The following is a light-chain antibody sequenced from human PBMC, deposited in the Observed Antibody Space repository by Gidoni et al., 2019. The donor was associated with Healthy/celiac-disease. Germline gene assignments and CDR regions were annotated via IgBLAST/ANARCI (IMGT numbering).Light chain of an antibody. Sequence: IRITQSPSSLSASTGDRVTITCRASQGISSYLAWYQQKPGKAPKLLIYAASTLQSGVPSRFSGSGSGTDFTLTISCLQSEDFATYDCQQYYSYPVLTFGGGTKVEIK. CDR3: QQYYSYPVLT. J-gene: IGKJ4*01. CDR1: QGISSY. V-gene: IGKV1-8*01. CDR2: AAS.